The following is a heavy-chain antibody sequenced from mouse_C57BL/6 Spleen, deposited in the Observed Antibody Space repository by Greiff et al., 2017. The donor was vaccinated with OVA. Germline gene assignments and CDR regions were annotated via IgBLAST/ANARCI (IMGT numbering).Heavy chain of an antibody. D-gene: IGHD2-2*01. J-gene: IGHJ2*01. CDR3: TTSLGYEEYYFAY. V-gene: IGHV1-15*01. CDR1: GYTFTDYE. Sequence: QVQLQQSGAELVRPGASVTLSCKASGYTFTDYEMHWVKQTPVHGLEWIGAIDPETGGTSYNQKFKGKAILTADKSSSTAYMELRSLTSEDSAVYYCTTSLGYEEYYFAYWGHSPTLTVSS. CDR2: IDPETGGT.